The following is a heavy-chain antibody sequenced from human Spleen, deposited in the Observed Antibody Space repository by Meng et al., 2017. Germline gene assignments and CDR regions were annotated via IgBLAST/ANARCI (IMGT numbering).Heavy chain of an antibody. V-gene: IGHV6-1*01. CDR2: TYYRSKWYN. J-gene: IGHJ5*02. CDR3: ARVGYSSGWYWFDP. Sequence: SQTRSLTCAISGDSVSSNSAAWNWIRQSPSRGLEWLGRTYYRSKWYNDYAVSVKSRITINPDTSKNQFSLQLNSVTPEDTAVYYCARVGYSSGWYWFDPWGQGTLVTVSS. CDR1: GDSVSSNSAA. D-gene: IGHD6-19*01.